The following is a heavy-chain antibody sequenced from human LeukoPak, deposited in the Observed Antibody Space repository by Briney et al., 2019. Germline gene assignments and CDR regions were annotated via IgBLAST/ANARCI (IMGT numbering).Heavy chain of an antibody. Sequence: ASVKVSCKASGYTFTGDYMHWVRQALGQGLKWMGWINPNSGGTNYAQKFQGRVTMTRDTCISTAYMELSRLRSDDTAVYYCARDNGSGWSNLYYFDYWGQGTLVTVSS. J-gene: IGHJ4*02. CDR1: GYTFTGDY. CDR3: ARDNGSGWSNLYYFDY. V-gene: IGHV1-2*02. CDR2: INPNSGGT. D-gene: IGHD6-19*01.